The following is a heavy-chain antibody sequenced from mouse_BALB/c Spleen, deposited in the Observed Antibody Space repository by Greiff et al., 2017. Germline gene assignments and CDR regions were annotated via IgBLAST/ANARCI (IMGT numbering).Heavy chain of an antibody. J-gene: IGHJ4*01. Sequence: QVQLKQSGAELMKPGASVKISCKATGYTFSSYWIEWVKQRPGHGLEWIGEILPGSGSTNYNEKFKGKATFTADTSSNTAYMQLSSLTSEDSAVYYCARWDYYGSSYAMDYWGQGTSVTVSS. CDR1: GYTFSSYW. D-gene: IGHD1-1*01. CDR3: ARWDYYGSSYAMDY. V-gene: IGHV1-9*01. CDR2: ILPGSGST.